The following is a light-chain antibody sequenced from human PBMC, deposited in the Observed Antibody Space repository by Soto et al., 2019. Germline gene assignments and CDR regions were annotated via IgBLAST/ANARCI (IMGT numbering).Light chain of an antibody. CDR2: DAS. CDR3: QNYNDWPLT. Sequence: EIVMTQSPATLSVSPGERATLSCRASQSVSRNLAWYQQKPGQAPRLLIYDASTRASGVPARFSGSGSGTEFTLTISSLQSEDFAVYYCQNYNDWPLTFGGGTKVDIK. J-gene: IGKJ4*01. V-gene: IGKV3-15*01. CDR1: QSVSRN.